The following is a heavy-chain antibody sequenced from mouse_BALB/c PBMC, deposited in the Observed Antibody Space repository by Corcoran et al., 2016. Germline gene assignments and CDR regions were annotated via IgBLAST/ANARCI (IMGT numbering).Heavy chain of an antibody. CDR2: ILTGSGRT. CDR1: GYTFSSYW. CDR3: GRESGAY. D-gene: IGHD1-3*01. Sequence: QVQLQQSGAELMKPGASVKIACKATGYTFSSYWIHWVKQRPGQGLEWIGEILTGSGRTNNNEKFKGKATFTADTSSNTAYMQFSRLTSEDSAVDYCGRESGAYWGQGTLVTVSA. V-gene: IGHV1-9*01. J-gene: IGHJ3*01.